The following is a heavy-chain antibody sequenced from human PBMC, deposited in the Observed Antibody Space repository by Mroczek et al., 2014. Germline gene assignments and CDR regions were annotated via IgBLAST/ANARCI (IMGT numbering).Heavy chain of an antibody. CDR3: ARESISSGYYDYYYYGMDV. J-gene: IGHJ6*02. V-gene: IGHV4-4*07. D-gene: IGHD3-22*01. CDR2: IYTSGST. Sequence: QVQLQQWGPGLVKPSETLSLTCTVSGGSISSYYWSWIRQPAGKGLEWIGRIYTSGSTNYNPSLKSRVTMSVDTSKNQFSLKLSSVTAADTAVYYCARESISSGYYDYYYYGMDVWGQGTTVTVSS. CDR1: GGSISSYY.